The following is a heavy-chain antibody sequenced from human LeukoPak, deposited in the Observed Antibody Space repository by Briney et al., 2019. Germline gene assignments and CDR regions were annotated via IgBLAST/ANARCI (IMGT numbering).Heavy chain of an antibody. CDR2: IKQDGSEK. D-gene: IGHD1-26*01. J-gene: IGHJ4*02. CDR3: ARDGVGARGFDY. V-gene: IGHV3-7*03. CDR1: GFTFSNYW. Sequence: HPGGSLRLSCAASGFTFSNYWMTWVRQAPGKGLEWVASIKQDGSEKYYVDSVKGRFTVSRDNVKNSLSLQMNSLRAEDTAVYYCARDGVGARGFDYWGQGTLVTVSS.